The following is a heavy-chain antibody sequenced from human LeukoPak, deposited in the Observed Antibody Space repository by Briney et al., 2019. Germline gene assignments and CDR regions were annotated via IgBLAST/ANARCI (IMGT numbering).Heavy chain of an antibody. CDR2: IYYSGTT. D-gene: IGHD5-24*01. Sequence: SETLSLTCTVSGDSISGSYWSWIRQSPGKGLEWIGYIYYSGTTNCNPSLKSRVTISVDTSKNQFSLKLSSVTAADTAVYYCARETSWLHYAFDIWGQGTMVTVSS. CDR1: GDSISGSY. V-gene: IGHV4-59*01. CDR3: ARETSWLHYAFDI. J-gene: IGHJ3*02.